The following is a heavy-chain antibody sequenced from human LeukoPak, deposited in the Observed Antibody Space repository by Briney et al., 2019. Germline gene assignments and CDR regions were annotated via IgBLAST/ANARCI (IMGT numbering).Heavy chain of an antibody. CDR3: AREINSGWYRKAAFDY. V-gene: IGHV1-2*02. D-gene: IGHD6-19*01. CDR1: GYTFTGYY. CDR2: INPNGGGT. J-gene: IGHJ4*02. Sequence: AAVKVSCKASGYTFTGYYMHWVRQTPGQGLEWVGWINPNGGGTNFAQKFQVRVTLTRATSITTAYLEVNRLESDDTAIYYCAREINSGWYRKAAFDYWGQGALVTVTS.